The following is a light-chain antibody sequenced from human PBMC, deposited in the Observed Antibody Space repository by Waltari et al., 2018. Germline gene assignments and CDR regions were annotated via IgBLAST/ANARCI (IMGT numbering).Light chain of an antibody. J-gene: IGLJ2*01. V-gene: IGLV2-14*01. CDR2: DVS. CDR1: SSDVGGYNH. CDR3: SSYTNRNTLI. Sequence: QSALTQPASVSGSPGQSITISCTGTSSDVGGYNHVSWYQQDPGKVPKLIIYDVSERPSGVSDRFSGSKSGNTASQTISGVQAEDETDYYCSSYTNRNTLIFGGGTKLTVL.